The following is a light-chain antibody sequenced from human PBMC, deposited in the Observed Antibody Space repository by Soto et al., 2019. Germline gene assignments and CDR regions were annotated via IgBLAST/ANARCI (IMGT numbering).Light chain of an antibody. CDR3: QQYNNWFSIT. V-gene: IGKV3-15*01. J-gene: IGKJ5*01. CDR1: QSVSSSY. Sequence: EIALAQSPGTLSLSPGERATLSCRASQSVSSSYLAWYQQKPGQAPRLLIFDASTRATGIPARFSGSGSGTEFTLTISSLQSEDFAVYYCQQYNNWFSITFGQGTRLEIK. CDR2: DAS.